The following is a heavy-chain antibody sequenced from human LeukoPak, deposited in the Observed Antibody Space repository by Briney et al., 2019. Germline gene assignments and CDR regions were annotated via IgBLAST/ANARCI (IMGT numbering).Heavy chain of an antibody. Sequence: PGGSLRLSCAASGFTFSSYSMNWVRQAPGKGLEWVSSISSSSSYIYYADSVKGRFTISRDNAKNSLYLQMNSLRAEDTAVYYCARSEWQLAPSGLYYYYYMDVWGKGTTVTVSS. D-gene: IGHD6-6*01. CDR2: ISSSSSYI. V-gene: IGHV3-21*01. J-gene: IGHJ6*03. CDR3: ARSEWQLAPSGLYYYYYMDV. CDR1: GFTFSSYS.